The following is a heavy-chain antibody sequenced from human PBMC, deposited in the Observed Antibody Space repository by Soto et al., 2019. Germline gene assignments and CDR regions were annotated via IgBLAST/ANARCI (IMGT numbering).Heavy chain of an antibody. D-gene: IGHD6-13*01. CDR3: ARWDPIEAAGSRRRYYYYYMDV. V-gene: IGHV4-4*02. CDR2: IYHSGST. CDR1: SGSISSSNW. Sequence: QVQLQESGPGLVKTSETLSLTCAVSSGSISSSNWWSWVRQPPGKGLEWIGEIYHSGSTNNNPSRKTRVTISVDQSKNQFSLKLRSGTAADTAVYYCARWDPIEAAGSRRRYYYYYMDVWGKGTTVTVSS. J-gene: IGHJ6*03.